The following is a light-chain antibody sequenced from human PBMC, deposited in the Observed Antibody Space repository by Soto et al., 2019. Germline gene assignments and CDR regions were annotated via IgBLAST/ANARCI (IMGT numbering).Light chain of an antibody. J-gene: IGLJ1*01. CDR1: KNDIGVYDF. V-gene: IGLV2-8*01. Sequence: QSVLTQPPSASGSPGQSVTISCTGTKNDIGVYDFDSWYQHHPGKAPRLIIYEVVQRPSGVPDRFSGSKSGNTASLTVSGLQAVDGADYFCKSYAGSNTYVFGSGTKVTVL. CDR3: KSYAGSNTYV. CDR2: EVV.